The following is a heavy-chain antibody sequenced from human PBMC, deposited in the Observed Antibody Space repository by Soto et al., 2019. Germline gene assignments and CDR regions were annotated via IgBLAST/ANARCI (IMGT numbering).Heavy chain of an antibody. D-gene: IGHD3-22*01. J-gene: IGHJ4*02. V-gene: IGHV4-59*01. CDR1: GGSISSYY. CDR3: ARSKSEYDSSGYYFY. CDR2: IYYSGST. Sequence: SETLSLTCTVSGGSISSYYWSWIRQPPGKGLEWIGYIYYSGSTNYNPSLKSRVTISVDTSKNQFSLKLSSVTAADTAVYYCARSKSEYDSSGYYFYWGQGTLVTVSS.